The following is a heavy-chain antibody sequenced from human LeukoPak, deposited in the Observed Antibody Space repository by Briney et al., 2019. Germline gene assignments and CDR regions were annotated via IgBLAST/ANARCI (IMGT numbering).Heavy chain of an antibody. Sequence: PSETLSLTCTVSGGSMTTHHWNWIRQTPGKGLEWIGYVFDSGRTKENPSLKSRVTLSADTSKNQLSLRLSSVTAADTAVYYCARSITMVPTYGMDVWGQGTTVTVSS. CDR2: VFDSGRT. CDR3: ARSITMVPTYGMDV. V-gene: IGHV4-59*11. CDR1: GGSMTTHH. J-gene: IGHJ6*02. D-gene: IGHD3-10*01.